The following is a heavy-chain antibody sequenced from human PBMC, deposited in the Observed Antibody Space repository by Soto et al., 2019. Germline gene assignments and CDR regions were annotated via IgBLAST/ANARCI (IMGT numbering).Heavy chain of an antibody. CDR3: AKEGLSIAAAGTYGMDV. D-gene: IGHD6-13*01. CDR2: ISYDGSNK. J-gene: IGHJ6*02. V-gene: IGHV3-30*18. CDR1: GFTFSSYG. Sequence: QVQLVESGGGVVQPGRSLSLSCAASGFTFSSYGMHWVRQAPGKGLEWVAVISYDGSNKYYADSVKGRFTISRDNSKNTLYLQMNSLRAEDTAVYYCAKEGLSIAAAGTYGMDVWGQGTTVTVSS.